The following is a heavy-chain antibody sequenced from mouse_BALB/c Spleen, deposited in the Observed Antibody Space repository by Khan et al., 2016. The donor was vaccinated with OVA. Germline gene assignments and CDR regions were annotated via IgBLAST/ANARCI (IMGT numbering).Heavy chain of an antibody. CDR2: ITSGGSYT. J-gene: IGHJ2*01. CDR3: TRVRNYYGSSFYFDY. CDR1: GFTFSSYS. D-gene: IGHD1-1*01. V-gene: IGHV5-6-4*01. Sequence: EVELVESGGGLVKPGGSLRLSCEASGFTFSSYSMSWVRQTPEKRLEWVATITSGGSYTYYPDSVQGRFTISRDNAKNTLYLQMSSLKSEDTAIYYCTRVRNYYGSSFYFDYWGQGTTLTVSS.